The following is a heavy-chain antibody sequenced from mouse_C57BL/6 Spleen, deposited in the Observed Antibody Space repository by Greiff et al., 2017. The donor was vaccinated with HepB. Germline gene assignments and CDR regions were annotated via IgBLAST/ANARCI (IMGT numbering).Heavy chain of an antibody. CDR2: ISDGGSYT. D-gene: IGHD1-1*01. CDR1: GFTFSSYA. CDR3: ARVGDYYGSNYWYFDV. J-gene: IGHJ1*03. Sequence: EVKVEESGGGLVKPGGSLKLSCAASGFTFSSYAMSWVRQTPEKRLEWVATISDGGSYTYYPDNVKGRFTISRDNAKNNLYLQMSHLKSEDTAMYYCARVGDYYGSNYWYFDVWGTGTTVTVSS. V-gene: IGHV5-4*03.